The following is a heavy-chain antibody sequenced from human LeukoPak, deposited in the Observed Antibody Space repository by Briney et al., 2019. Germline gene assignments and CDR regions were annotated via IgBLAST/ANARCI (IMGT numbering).Heavy chain of an antibody. D-gene: IGHD3-10*01. CDR3: AKSWGTLLWFGELLPFDY. CDR1: GFTFSSYA. Sequence: GGSLRLSCAASGFTFSSYAMSWVRQAPGKGLEWVSAISGSGGSTYYADSVKGRFTISRDNSKNTLYLQMSSLRAEDTAVYYCAKSWGTLLWFGELLPFDYWGQGTLVTVSS. CDR2: ISGSGGST. J-gene: IGHJ4*02. V-gene: IGHV3-23*01.